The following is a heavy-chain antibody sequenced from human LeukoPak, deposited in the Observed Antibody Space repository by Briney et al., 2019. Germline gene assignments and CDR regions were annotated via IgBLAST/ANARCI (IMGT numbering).Heavy chain of an antibody. V-gene: IGHV4-30-4*01. Sequence: SETLSLTCTVSGGSISSGDYYWSWIRQPPGKGLEWIGYIYYSGSTYYNPSLKSRVTISVDTSKNQFSLKLSSVTAADTAVYYCARDHPAAGTSGAFDIWGQGTMVTVSS. J-gene: IGHJ3*02. CDR2: IYYSGST. CDR3: ARDHPAAGTSGAFDI. CDR1: GGSISSGDYY. D-gene: IGHD6-13*01.